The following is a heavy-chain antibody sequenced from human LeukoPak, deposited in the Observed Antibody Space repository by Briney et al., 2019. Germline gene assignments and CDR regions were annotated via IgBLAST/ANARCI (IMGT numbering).Heavy chain of an antibody. D-gene: IGHD2-2*01. CDR3: ANVSSYCSSTSCTSRHYSMDV. Sequence: PAETLSLTCAVYGVSFSGYYWSWLRQPPGKGLEWVGEINHSGSTNYNPSLKSRVTMSVETSKKQFSLKLSYVTAGERAVYYCANVSSYCSSTSCTSRHYSMDVWGKGTTVTVSS. CDR1: GVSFSGYY. CDR2: INHSGST. V-gene: IGHV4-34*01. J-gene: IGHJ6*03.